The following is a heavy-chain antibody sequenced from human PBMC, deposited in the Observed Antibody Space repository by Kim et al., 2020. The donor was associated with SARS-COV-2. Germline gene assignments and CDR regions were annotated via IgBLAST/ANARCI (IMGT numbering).Heavy chain of an antibody. CDR3: ARGKYCSSTSCYYYYYMDV. Sequence: ASVKVSCKASGYTFTSYDINWVRQATGQGLEWMGWMNPNSGNTGYAQKFQGRVTMTRNTSISTAYMELSSLRSEDTAVYYCARGKYCSSTSCYYYYYMDVWGKGTTVTVSS. J-gene: IGHJ6*03. V-gene: IGHV1-8*01. D-gene: IGHD2-2*01. CDR1: GYTFTSYD. CDR2: MNPNSGNT.